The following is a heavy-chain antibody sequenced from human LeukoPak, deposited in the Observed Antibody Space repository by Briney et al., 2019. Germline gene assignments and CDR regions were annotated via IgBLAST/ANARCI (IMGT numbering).Heavy chain of an antibody. Sequence: PGGSLRLSCAASGFSVSKFRMSWVRQGPGKGLEWVANIKQDGSEKNYGDSVKGRFTISRDNAKSSLYLQMDSLRAEGTAVYFCARDEEQLNIWGQGTTVTVSS. CDR1: GFSVSKFR. CDR3: ARDEEQLNI. CDR2: IKQDGSEK. J-gene: IGHJ3*02. D-gene: IGHD1/OR15-1a*01. V-gene: IGHV3-7*04.